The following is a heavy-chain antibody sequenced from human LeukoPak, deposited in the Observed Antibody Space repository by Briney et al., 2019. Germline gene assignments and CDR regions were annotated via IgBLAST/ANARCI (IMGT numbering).Heavy chain of an antibody. J-gene: IGHJ4*02. D-gene: IGHD6-13*01. CDR1: GGTFSSYA. CDR2: IIPIFGTA. CDR3: ARGGSPSIAAAGTVLQTFDY. V-gene: IGHV1-69*01. Sequence: SVKVSCXASGGTFSSYAISWVRQAPGQGLEWMGGIIPIFGTANYAQKFQGRVTITADESTSTAYMELSSLRSEDTAVYYCARGGSPSIAAAGTVLQTFDYWGQGTLVTVSS.